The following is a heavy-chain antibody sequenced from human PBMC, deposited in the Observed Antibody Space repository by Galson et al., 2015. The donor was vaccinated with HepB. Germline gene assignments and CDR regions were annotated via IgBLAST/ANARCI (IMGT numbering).Heavy chain of an antibody. CDR1: GYTFTSYY. V-gene: IGHV1-46*03. CDR2: INPSGGST. D-gene: IGHD2-15*01. CDR3: ARGSGSYIVEGWFDP. J-gene: IGHJ5*02. Sequence: SVKVSCKASGYTFTSYYMHWVRQAPGQGLEWMGIINPSGGSTSYAQKFQGRVTMTRDTSTSTVYMELSSLRSEDTAVYYCARGSGSYIVEGWFDPWGQGTLVTVSS.